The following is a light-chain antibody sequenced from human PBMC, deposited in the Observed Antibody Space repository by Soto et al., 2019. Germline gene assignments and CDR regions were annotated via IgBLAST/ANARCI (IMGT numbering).Light chain of an antibody. CDR1: SSNIGAFYD. CDR2: GNN. CDR3: QSYDSSLSGWV. V-gene: IGLV1-40*01. Sequence: QSALTQPPSVSGAPGQRVTISCTGSSSNIGAFYDVHWYQQLPRTAPKLLIYGNNNRPSGVPDRFSGSKSGTSASLAITGLQAEDEADYYCQSYDSSLSGWVFGGGTKLTVL. J-gene: IGLJ3*02.